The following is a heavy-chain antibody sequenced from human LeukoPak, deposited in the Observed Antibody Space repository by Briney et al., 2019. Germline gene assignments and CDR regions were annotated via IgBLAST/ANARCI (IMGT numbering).Heavy chain of an antibody. J-gene: IGHJ4*02. CDR2: IYYSGST. D-gene: IGHD3-22*01. Sequence: SETLSLTCTVSGGSISSGDYFWSWIRQHPGKGLEWIGYIYYSGSTYYNPSLKSRVAISVDASKNQFSLTVSSVTAADTAVYYCTRDVPRSSGYPDNWGQGTLVTVSS. CDR3: TRDVPRSSGYPDN. V-gene: IGHV4-31*03. CDR1: GGSISSGDYF.